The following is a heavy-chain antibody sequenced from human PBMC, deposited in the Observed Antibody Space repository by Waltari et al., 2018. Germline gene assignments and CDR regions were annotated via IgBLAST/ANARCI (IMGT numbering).Heavy chain of an antibody. J-gene: IGHJ4*02. Sequence: QVQLVQSGSELKKPGASVKVSCKASGYTFTSYAMNWVRQAPGQGLEWMGGIIPIFGTANYAQKFQGRVTITADESTSTAYMELSSLRSEDTAVYYCATYCTGGVCHTDYWGQGTLVTVSS. CDR1: GYTFTSYA. V-gene: IGHV1-69*01. D-gene: IGHD2-8*02. CDR2: IIPIFGTA. CDR3: ATYCTGGVCHTDY.